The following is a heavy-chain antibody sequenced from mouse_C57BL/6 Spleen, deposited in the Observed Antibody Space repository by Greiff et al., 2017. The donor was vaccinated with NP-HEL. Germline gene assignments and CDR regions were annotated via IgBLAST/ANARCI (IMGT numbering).Heavy chain of an antibody. D-gene: IGHD2-4*01. V-gene: IGHV1-53*01. CDR2: INPSNGGT. CDR1: GYTFTSYW. J-gene: IGHJ2*01. CDR3: ARSGGTGYDYDGFDY. Sequence: QVQLQQPGTELVKPGASVKLSCKASGYTFTSYWMHWVKQRPGQGLEWIGNINPSNGGTNYNEKFKSKATLTVDKSSSTAYMQLSSLTSEDSAVYYCARSGGTGYDYDGFDYWGQGTTLTVSS.